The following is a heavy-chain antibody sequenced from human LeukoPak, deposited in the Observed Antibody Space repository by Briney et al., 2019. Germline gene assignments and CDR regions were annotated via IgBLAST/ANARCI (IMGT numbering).Heavy chain of an antibody. J-gene: IGHJ4*02. V-gene: IGHV4-34*01. CDR2: INHSGST. D-gene: IGHD3-10*01. CDR1: GGSFSGYY. Sequence: PSETLSLTCAVYGGSFSGYYWSWIRQPPGKGLEWIGEINHSGSTNYNPSLKSRVTISVDTSKNQFSLKLSSVTAADTAVYYCARGPLHYYGSGGDFDYWGQGTLVTVSS. CDR3: ARGPLHYYGSGGDFDY.